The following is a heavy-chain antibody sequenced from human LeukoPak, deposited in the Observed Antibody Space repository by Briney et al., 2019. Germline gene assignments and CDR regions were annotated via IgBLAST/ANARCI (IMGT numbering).Heavy chain of an antibody. V-gene: IGHV4-34*01. D-gene: IGHD3-3*01. CDR3: ARSPIWSGYSYYFDY. CDR1: GGSFSGYY. Sequence: SETLSLTCAVYGGSFSGYYWSWIRQPPGKGLEWIGEINHSGSTNYNPSLKSRVTISVDTSKNQFSLKLSSVTDADTAVYYCARSPIWSGYSYYFDYWGQGTLVTVSS. CDR2: INHSGST. J-gene: IGHJ4*02.